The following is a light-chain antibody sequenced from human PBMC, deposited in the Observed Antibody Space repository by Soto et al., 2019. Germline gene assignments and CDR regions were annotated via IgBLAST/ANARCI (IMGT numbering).Light chain of an antibody. V-gene: IGKV3-20*01. Sequence: EIVLTQSPVTLSLSPGERATLSCRASQSVGSYLAWYQQKPGQAPSLLIYGASSRATGIPDRFSGSGSGTDFTLTISRLEPEDFAVYFCQQYSNSPQTFGQGTKVEIK. J-gene: IGKJ1*01. CDR1: QSVGSY. CDR2: GAS. CDR3: QQYSNSPQT.